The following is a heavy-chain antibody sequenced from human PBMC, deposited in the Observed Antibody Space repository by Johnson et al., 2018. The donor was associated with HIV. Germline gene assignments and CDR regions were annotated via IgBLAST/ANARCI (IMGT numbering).Heavy chain of an antibody. Sequence: QVQLVESGGGVVQPGRSLRLSCAASGFTFSNYGMAWVRQAPGKGLEWVTVISFSGVKKYYADSVKGRFTISRDNYKNTLYLQMNSLRAEDTAVYYCARWGYSSSPLDAFDIWGQGTMVTVSS. CDR2: ISFSGVKK. D-gene: IGHD6-6*01. CDR1: GFTFSNYG. CDR3: ARWGYSSSPLDAFDI. J-gene: IGHJ3*02. V-gene: IGHV3-30*03.